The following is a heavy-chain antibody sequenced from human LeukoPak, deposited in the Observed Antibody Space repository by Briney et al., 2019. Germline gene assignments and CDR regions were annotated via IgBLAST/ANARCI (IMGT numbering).Heavy chain of an antibody. CDR1: GFTFSSYE. Sequence: GGSLRLSCAASGFTFSSYEMNWVRQAPGKGLEWVSYISSSGSTIYYADSVKGRFTISRDNAKNSLYLQMNSLRAEDTAVYYCAKVRTYYYGWGSHRMIPFDYWGQGTLVTVSS. D-gene: IGHD3-10*01. V-gene: IGHV3-48*03. CDR2: ISSSGSTI. CDR3: AKVRTYYYGWGSHRMIPFDY. J-gene: IGHJ4*02.